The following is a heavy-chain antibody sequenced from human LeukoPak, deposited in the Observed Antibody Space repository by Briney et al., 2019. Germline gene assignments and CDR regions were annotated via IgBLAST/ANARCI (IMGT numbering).Heavy chain of an antibody. Sequence: GESLKISCKGSGYSFTSYWIGWVRQMPGKGLEWMGIIYPGDSDTSYSPSFQGQVTISADKSISTAYLQWSSLKASDTAMYHCARRWDGYNRCFDYWGQGTLVTVSS. D-gene: IGHD5-24*01. V-gene: IGHV5-51*01. J-gene: IGHJ4*02. CDR2: IYPGDSDT. CDR1: GYSFTSYW. CDR3: ARRWDGYNRCFDY.